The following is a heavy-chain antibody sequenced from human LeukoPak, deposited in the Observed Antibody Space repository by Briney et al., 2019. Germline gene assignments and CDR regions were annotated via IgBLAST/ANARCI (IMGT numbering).Heavy chain of an antibody. CDR3: ARHYGP. V-gene: IGHV4-59*08. J-gene: IGHJ4*02. CDR1: GGSISSYY. Sequence: KTSETLSLTCIVSGGSISSYYWSWIRQPPGKGLEWIGSIYYSGSTYYNPSLKSRVTISVDTSKNQFSLKLNSVTATDTAVYYCARHYGPWGQGTLVTVSS. D-gene: IGHD3-10*01. CDR2: IYYSGST.